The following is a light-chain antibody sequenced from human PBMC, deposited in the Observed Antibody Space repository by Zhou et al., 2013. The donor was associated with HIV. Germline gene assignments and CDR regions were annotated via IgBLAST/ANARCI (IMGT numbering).Light chain of an antibody. CDR3: QQYHDFPRT. CDR1: QTIGSW. Sequence: DIQMTQSPSTVSASVGDRVTVTCRASQTIGSWLAWYQQRPGKAPSLLMYQASTLHTGVPSRFSGGGSGTEFTLTISSLQPDDFATYYCQQYHDFPRTFGQGPRWK. J-gene: IGKJ1*01. V-gene: IGKV1-5*03. CDR2: QAS.